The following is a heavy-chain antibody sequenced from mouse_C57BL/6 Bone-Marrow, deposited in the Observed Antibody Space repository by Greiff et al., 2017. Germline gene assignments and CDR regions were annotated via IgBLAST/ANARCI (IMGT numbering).Heavy chain of an antibody. D-gene: IGHD1-1*01. V-gene: IGHV1-64*01. J-gene: IGHJ3*01. CDR3: ARGIYYYGSSVFAY. Sequence: QVQLQQPGAELVKPGASVKLSCKASGYTFTSYCMHWVKQRPGQGLEWIGMIHPASGSTNYNEKFKSKATLTVDKSSSTAYMQLSSLSSEDSSVYYCARGIYYYGSSVFAYWGQGTLVTVSA. CDR2: IHPASGST. CDR1: GYTFTSYC.